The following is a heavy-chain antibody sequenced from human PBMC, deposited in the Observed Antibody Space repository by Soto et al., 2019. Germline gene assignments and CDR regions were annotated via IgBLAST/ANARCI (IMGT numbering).Heavy chain of an antibody. V-gene: IGHV4-39*01. CDR3: ARLEGLATISYYFDF. Sequence: QLQLQESGPGLVKPSETLSLTCSVSGYSINSDKYYWGWIRQPPGKGLEWIGSIYYRGNTYYNPSLQTRVTISLDQSKSQFSLKLNSVTAADSAVYFCARLEGLATISYYFDFWGQGAQVTVSS. D-gene: IGHD3-9*01. CDR2: IYYRGNT. CDR1: GYSINSDKYY. J-gene: IGHJ4*02.